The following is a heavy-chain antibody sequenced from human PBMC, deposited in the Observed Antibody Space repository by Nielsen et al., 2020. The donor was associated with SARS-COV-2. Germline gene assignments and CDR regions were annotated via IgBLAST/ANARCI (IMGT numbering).Heavy chain of an antibody. J-gene: IGHJ4*02. CDR3: ARDSEYTYYYDSSGLPGGY. D-gene: IGHD3-22*01. CDR2: ISAYNGNT. CDR1: GYTFTSYC. Sequence: ASLKVSSKASGYTFTSYCISWVPQAPPQRLEWMGWISAYNGNTNYAQKLQGRVTMTTDTSTSTAYMELRSLRSDDTAVYYCARDSEYTYYYDSSGLPGGYWGQGTLVTVSS. V-gene: IGHV1-18*01.